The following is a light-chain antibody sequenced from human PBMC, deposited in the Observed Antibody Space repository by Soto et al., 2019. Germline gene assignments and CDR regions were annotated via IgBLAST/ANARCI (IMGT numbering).Light chain of an antibody. CDR3: QQYGSSPIT. CDR2: GAS. Sequence: EIVLTQSPGTLSLSPGEIATLSCRASQSVSSRLAWYQQKPGQAPRLLISGASSRATGIPDRFSGSGSATDFTLTISRLEPEDVALYYCQQYGSSPITLGQGTRLEIK. CDR1: QSVSSR. J-gene: IGKJ5*01. V-gene: IGKV3-20*01.